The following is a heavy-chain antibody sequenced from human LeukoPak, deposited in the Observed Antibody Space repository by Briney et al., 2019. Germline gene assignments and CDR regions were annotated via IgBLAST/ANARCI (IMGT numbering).Heavy chain of an antibody. CDR3: ARERGYSYGYLAY. CDR1: GFTFSSYA. Sequence: PGGSLRLSCAASGFTFSSYAMHWVRQAPGKGLEWVAVISYDGSNKYYADSVKGRFTISRDNSKNTLYLQMNSLRAEDTAVYYCARERGYSYGYLAYWGQGTLVTVSS. V-gene: IGHV3-30*04. CDR2: ISYDGSNK. D-gene: IGHD5-18*01. J-gene: IGHJ4*02.